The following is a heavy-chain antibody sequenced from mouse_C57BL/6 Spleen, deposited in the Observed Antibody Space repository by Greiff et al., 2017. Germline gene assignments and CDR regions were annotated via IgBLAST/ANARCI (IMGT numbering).Heavy chain of an antibody. V-gene: IGHV5-17*01. CDR3: ARSDYDGGYYFDY. J-gene: IGHJ2*01. CDR1: GFTFSDYG. Sequence: EVQLQESGGGLVKPGGSLKLSCAASGFTFSDYGMHWVRQAPEKGLEWVAYISSGSSTIYYADTVKGRFTISRDNAKNTLFLQMTSLRSEDTAMYYCARSDYDGGYYFDYWGQGTTLTVSS. CDR2: ISSGSSTI. D-gene: IGHD2-4*01.